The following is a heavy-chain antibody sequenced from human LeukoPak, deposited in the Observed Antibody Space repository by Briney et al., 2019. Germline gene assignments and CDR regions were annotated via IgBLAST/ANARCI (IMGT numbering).Heavy chain of an antibody. Sequence: SETLSLTCTVSGGSISSHYWSWIRQPPGKGLEWIGYIYYSGSTNYNPSLKSRVTISVDTSRNQFPLKLSSVTAADSAVYYCARRTGYLNYYYYYYMDVWGNGTTVTVSS. D-gene: IGHD3/OR15-3a*01. J-gene: IGHJ6*03. CDR2: IYYSGST. CDR3: ARRTGYLNYYYYYYMDV. V-gene: IGHV4-59*11. CDR1: GGSISSHY.